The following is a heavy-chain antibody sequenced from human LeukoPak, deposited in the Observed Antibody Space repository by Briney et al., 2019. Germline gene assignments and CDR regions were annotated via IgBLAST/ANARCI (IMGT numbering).Heavy chain of an antibody. J-gene: IGHJ4*02. CDR2: ISASGGST. V-gene: IGHV3-23*01. CDR3: GKDQRWESPHYLDS. D-gene: IGHD1-26*01. CDR1: GVTSTRSA. Sequence: VGSLRLSRAPSGVTSTRSAMSSVREAPGKGLEWVSGISASGGSTSYADSVRGRFTISRNNSKNTLYVLMNSLRDEDTAVYYCGKDQRWESPHYLDSWGQGTLVTVSS.